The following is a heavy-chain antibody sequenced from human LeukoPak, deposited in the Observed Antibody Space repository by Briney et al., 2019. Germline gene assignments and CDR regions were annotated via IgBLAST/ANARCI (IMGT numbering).Heavy chain of an antibody. J-gene: IGHJ3*02. V-gene: IGHV4-4*07. Sequence: PSETLSLTCTVSGGSISSYYWSWIRQPAGKGLEWIGRIYTRGSTNYNPSLKSRVTMSVDTSKNQFSLKLSSVTAADTAVYYCAREQQLPPEGAFDIWGQGTMVTVSS. D-gene: IGHD6-13*01. CDR1: GGSISSYY. CDR2: IYTRGST. CDR3: AREQQLPPEGAFDI.